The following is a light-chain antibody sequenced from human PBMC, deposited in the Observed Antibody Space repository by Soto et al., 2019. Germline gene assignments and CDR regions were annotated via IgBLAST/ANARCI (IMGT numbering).Light chain of an antibody. CDR1: SNDVGGSNH. CDR3: NSQTRSGIRV. J-gene: IGLJ1*01. CDR2: EVT. V-gene: IGLV2-14*01. Sequence: QSALTQPASVSGSPGQSITISCTGTSNDVGGSNHVSWYQHHPGKAPKLIIYEVTYRPSGVSNRFSASKSGYTASLTISGLQAEDEADYYCNSQTRSGIRVFGTGTQLTVL.